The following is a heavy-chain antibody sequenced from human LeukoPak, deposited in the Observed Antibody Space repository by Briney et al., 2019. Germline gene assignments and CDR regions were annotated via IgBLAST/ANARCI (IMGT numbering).Heavy chain of an antibody. J-gene: IGHJ4*02. CDR3: ARLNNAANFLDY. Sequence: AALKVSCKASGYTFTSYDITRVRQAPGQRLEWMGRNTPYNSNTDYVQKFQGRVTMTADTSTSTAYMGLRSLTSANTAVCYCARLNNAANFLDYWGEGSLVSVSS. V-gene: IGHV1-18*01. D-gene: IGHD1/OR15-1a*01. CDR1: GYTFTSYD. CDR2: NTPYNSNT.